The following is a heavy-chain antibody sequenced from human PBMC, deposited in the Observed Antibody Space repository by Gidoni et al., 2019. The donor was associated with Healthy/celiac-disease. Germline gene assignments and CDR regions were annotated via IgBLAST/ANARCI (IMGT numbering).Heavy chain of an antibody. D-gene: IGHD4-4*01. CDR1: GCSISSYY. Sequence: QVQLQESGPGLVKPSETLSITCTVSGCSISSYYWSWIRQPPGKGLEWIVYIYYSGSTNYNPSLKSRVTISVDTSKNQFSLKLSSVTAADTAVYYCARVETDDYTSDAFDIWGQGTMVTVSS. J-gene: IGHJ3*02. CDR3: ARVETDDYTSDAFDI. CDR2: IYYSGST. V-gene: IGHV4-59*01.